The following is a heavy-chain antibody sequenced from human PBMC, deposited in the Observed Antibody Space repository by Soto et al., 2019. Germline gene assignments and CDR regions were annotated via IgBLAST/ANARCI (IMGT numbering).Heavy chain of an antibody. CDR1: GVSVSSDIYY. J-gene: IGHJ6*02. V-gene: IGHV4-31*02. CDR3: XRYPVVVVPAANYGLDV. D-gene: IGHD2-2*01. Sequence: SETLSLTCCVSGVSVSSDIYYWSWIRHHPGKGLEWIGYIYYSGNTYYNPSLGGRVTISLDTSKNHFSLRLRSVTPADTAVYYCXRYPVVVVPAANYGLDVWGQGATVTVSS. CDR2: IYYSGNT.